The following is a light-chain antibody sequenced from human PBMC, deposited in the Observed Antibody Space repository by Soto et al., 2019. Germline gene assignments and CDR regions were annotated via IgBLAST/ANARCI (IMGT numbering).Light chain of an antibody. CDR2: KAS. Sequence: DIQMTQSPSTLSGSVGDRVTITCRASQSISSWLAWYQRKPGKAPKVMIYKASSLESGVPSRFSGSGSGTEFTLTISSLQPDDFATYYCQQYNSYPLTLGPGTKVDIK. CDR3: QQYNSYPLT. V-gene: IGKV1-5*03. J-gene: IGKJ3*01. CDR1: QSISSW.